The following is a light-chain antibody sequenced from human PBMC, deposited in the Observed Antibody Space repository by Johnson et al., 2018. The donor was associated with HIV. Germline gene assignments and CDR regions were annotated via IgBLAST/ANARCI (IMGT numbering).Light chain of an antibody. CDR1: SSNIGNNY. CDR2: DNN. Sequence: QSVLTQPPSVSAAPGQKVIISCSGSSSNIGNNYVSWYQQLPGTAPKLLIYDNNKRPSGIPDRFSGSKSGTSATLGITGLQTGDEADYYCGTWDSSLSASVFGTGAKATVL. CDR3: GTWDSSLSASV. V-gene: IGLV1-51*01. J-gene: IGLJ1*01.